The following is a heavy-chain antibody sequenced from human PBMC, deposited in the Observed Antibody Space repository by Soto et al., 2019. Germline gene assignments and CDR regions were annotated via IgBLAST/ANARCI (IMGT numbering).Heavy chain of an antibody. Sequence: GGSLRLSCAASGFTVSSNYMSWVRQAPGKGLEWVSVIYSGGSTYYADSVKGRFTISRHNSKNTLYLQMNSLRAEDTAVYYCARGRRAGYYEYYFDYWGQGTLVTVSS. CDR1: GFTVSSNY. J-gene: IGHJ4*02. CDR3: ARGRRAGYYEYYFDY. V-gene: IGHV3-53*04. CDR2: IYSGGST. D-gene: IGHD3-22*01.